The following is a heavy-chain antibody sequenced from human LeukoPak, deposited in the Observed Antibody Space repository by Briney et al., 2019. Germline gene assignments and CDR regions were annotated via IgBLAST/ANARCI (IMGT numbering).Heavy chain of an antibody. CDR3: ARVGITMHYFDY. Sequence: AGSLRLSCAASGFTFSSYSMNWVRQAPGKGLEWVSFISSSSSYIYYADSVKGRYTISRDNAKNSLYLQLSSLRAEDTAVYSCARVGITMHYFDYWGQGTRVTVSS. CDR2: ISSSSSYI. V-gene: IGHV3-21*01. J-gene: IGHJ4*02. D-gene: IGHD3-10*01. CDR1: GFTFSSYS.